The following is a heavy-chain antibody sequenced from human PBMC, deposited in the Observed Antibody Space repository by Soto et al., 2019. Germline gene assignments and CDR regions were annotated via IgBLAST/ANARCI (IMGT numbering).Heavy chain of an antibody. V-gene: IGHV3-30-3*01. CDR3: AREARDGYNLYFDY. CDR1: GFTFTSYA. J-gene: IGHJ4*02. CDR2: ISDDGSNK. D-gene: IGHD5-12*01. Sequence: QVQLVESGGGMVQPGRSLRLSCAASGFTFTSYAMHWVRQAPGKGLEWVAVISDDGSNKYYADSVKGRFTISRDNSKNTLYLQMNRLRAEDRAVYYCAREARDGYNLYFDYWGQGTLVTVSS.